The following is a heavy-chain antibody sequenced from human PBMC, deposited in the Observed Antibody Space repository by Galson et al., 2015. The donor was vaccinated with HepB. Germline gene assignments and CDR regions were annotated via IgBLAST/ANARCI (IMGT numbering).Heavy chain of an antibody. Sequence: SVKVSCKASGYTFTGYLMHWVRQAPGQGLEWMGWINPNSGGTNYAQKFQGRVTMTRDTSISIVYMELSRLRSDDTAVYYCARVQGYSSSFVDHWGQGTLVTVSS. CDR2: INPNSGGT. CDR1: GYTFTGYL. CDR3: ARVQGYSSSFVDH. J-gene: IGHJ4*02. V-gene: IGHV1-2*02. D-gene: IGHD6-19*01.